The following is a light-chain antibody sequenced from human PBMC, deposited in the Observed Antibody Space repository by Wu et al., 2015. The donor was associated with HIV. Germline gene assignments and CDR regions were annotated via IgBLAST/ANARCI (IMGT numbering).Light chain of an antibody. V-gene: IGKV3-15*01. CDR2: VHP. J-gene: IGKJ2*01. CDR3: LQYNNWPPFT. Sequence: LASVPRRNLRPRRPTDSSSGVHPPGPLVVPARFSGSGSGTEFTLSISSMQSEDFAVYYCLQYNNWPPFTFGQGTKLEVK.